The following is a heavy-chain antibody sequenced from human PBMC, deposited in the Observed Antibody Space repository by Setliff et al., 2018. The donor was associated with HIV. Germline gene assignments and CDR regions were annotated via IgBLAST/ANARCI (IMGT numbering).Heavy chain of an antibody. V-gene: IGHV3-23*01. CDR1: GFIVTDYG. CDR3: ARRGYTSSSFDGYWYFDL. D-gene: IGHD6-6*01. J-gene: IGHJ2*01. CDR2: IIESGGT. Sequence: GGSLRLSCAASGFIVTDYGMTWVRQAPGKGLEWVSAIIESGGTFYTDSVKGRFTISRDNSKNTLYLQMNSLRAEDTAVYYCARRGYTSSSFDGYWYFDLWGRGTLVTVSS.